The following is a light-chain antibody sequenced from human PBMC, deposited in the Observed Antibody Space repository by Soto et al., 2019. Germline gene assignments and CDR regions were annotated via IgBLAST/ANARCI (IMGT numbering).Light chain of an antibody. CDR3: RAYTSSSTWV. CDR1: SSDVGGYNY. V-gene: IGLV2-14*01. Sequence: QSALTQPASVSGSPGQSITISCTGTSSDVGGYNYVSWYQQHPGKVPKLMICAVTNRPPGVSNRFSGSKSGKTASLTISGLQTEDEADYYCRAYTSSSTWVFGGGTKLT. CDR2: AVT. J-gene: IGLJ3*02.